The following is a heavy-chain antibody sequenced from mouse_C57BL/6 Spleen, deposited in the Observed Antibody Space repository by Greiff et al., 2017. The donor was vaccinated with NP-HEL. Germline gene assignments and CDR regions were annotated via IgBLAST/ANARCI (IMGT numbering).Heavy chain of an antibody. D-gene: IGHD2-2*01. V-gene: IGHV1-55*01. J-gene: IGHJ3*01. Sequence: QVQLQQPGAELVKPGASVKLSCKASGYTFTNYWITWVKQRPGQGLEWIGDIYPGSGSSTYNEKFTSKATLTVDTSSSTAYMQLSSLTSEDAAVYYCARWRLAWFAYWGQGTVVTVSA. CDR3: ARWRLAWFAY. CDR1: GYTFTNYW. CDR2: IYPGSGSS.